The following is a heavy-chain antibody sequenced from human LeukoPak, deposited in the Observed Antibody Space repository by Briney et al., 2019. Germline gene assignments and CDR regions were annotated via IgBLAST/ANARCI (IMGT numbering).Heavy chain of an antibody. J-gene: IGHJ4*02. CDR3: ARRVGDILTGYPTGYFDY. CDR1: GYIFTDYY. V-gene: IGHV1-69*13. Sequence: SVKVSCKPSGYIFTDYYIHWVRQAPGQGLEWMGGIIPIFGTANYAQKFQGRVTITADESTSTAYMELSSLRSEDTAVYYCARRVGDILTGYPTGYFDYWGQGTLVTVSS. D-gene: IGHD3-9*01. CDR2: IIPIFGTA.